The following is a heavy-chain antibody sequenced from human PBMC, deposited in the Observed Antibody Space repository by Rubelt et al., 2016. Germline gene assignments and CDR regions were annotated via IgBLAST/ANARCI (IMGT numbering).Heavy chain of an antibody. D-gene: IGHD6-13*01. J-gene: IGHJ1*01. V-gene: IGHV4-34*01. CDR3: ARVGQQLIQFGYFQH. Sequence: IGEINHSGSTNYNPSLKSRVTISVDTSKNQFSLKLSSVTAADTAVYYCARVGQQLIQFGYFQHWGQGTLVTVSS. CDR2: INHSGST.